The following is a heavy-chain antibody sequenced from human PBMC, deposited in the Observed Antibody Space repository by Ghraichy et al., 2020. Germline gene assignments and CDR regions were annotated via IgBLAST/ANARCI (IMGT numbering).Heavy chain of an antibody. CDR1: GFTFSSYW. Sequence: GGSLRLSCAASGFTFSSYWMSWVRQAPGKGLEWVSNIKQDGTEKYYVDSVKGRFTISRDNAKNSLYLQMNSLRAEDTAVYYCARASGHVRRGLMTFDYWGQGTLVTVSS. J-gene: IGHJ4*02. D-gene: IGHD2-8*01. V-gene: IGHV3-7*04. CDR3: ARASGHVRRGLMTFDY. CDR2: IKQDGTEK.